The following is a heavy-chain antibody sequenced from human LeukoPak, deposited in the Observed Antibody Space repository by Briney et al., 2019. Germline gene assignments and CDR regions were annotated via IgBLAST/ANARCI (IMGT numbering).Heavy chain of an antibody. CDR3: AQSGGTDV. J-gene: IGHJ6*02. Sequence: PGGSLRHSCAASGFTFSRFSMHWVRQVPGKGLVWVSRISADGSSTNYADSVKGRFTISRDNSKNMLSLQMSSLRAEDTAVYYCAQSGGTDVWGQGTTVTVSS. CDR2: ISADGSST. V-gene: IGHV3-74*01. CDR1: GFTFSRFS.